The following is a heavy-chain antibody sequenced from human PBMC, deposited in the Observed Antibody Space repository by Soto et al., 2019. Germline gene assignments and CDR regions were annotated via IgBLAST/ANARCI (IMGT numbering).Heavy chain of an antibody. CDR1: GFIFSDYY. V-gene: IGHV3-11*01. D-gene: IGHD3-16*01. CDR2: ISSSGNTI. CDR3: ARDGKRFNHIRYDYYNFYMDV. Sequence: QVQLVRSGGGLVKPGGSLRLSCTASGFIFSDYYMSWIRQAPGKGLEWVSYISSSGNTIYYADSVKGRFTVSRDNAKKSLNLEMSSLRAEDTAVYYCARDGKRFNHIRYDYYNFYMDVWGKGTTVTVSS. J-gene: IGHJ6*03.